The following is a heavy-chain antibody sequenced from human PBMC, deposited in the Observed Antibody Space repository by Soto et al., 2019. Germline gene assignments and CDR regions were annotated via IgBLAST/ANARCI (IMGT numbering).Heavy chain of an antibody. V-gene: IGHV1-69*01. CDR2: FVPVFGSA. CDR1: GATFNTVT. CDR3: VREDDTTGSYSGFDP. J-gene: IGHJ5*02. Sequence: QVQLVQSGAEVKKPGSSVRVSCQASGATFNTVTINWVRQAPGQGLEWMGGFVPVFGSATYAQQFRGRLTISMDASTRIFYTHLRQLKSEHTALDFCVREDDTTGSYSGFDPWGPGTLVTVSS. D-gene: IGHD3-22*01.